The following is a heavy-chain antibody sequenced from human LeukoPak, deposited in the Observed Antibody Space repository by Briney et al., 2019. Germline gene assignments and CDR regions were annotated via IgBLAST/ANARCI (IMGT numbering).Heavy chain of an antibody. CDR3: AKRRTRFSYGYGIDY. J-gene: IGHJ4*02. CDR2: LYSGGST. CDR1: GFTVSSNY. Sequence: GGSLRLSCAASGFTVSSNYMSGVREAPGKGREGVSVLYSGGSTYYADSVKGRFTISRDNSKNTLYLQMNSLRAEDAAIYYCAKRRTRFSYGYGIDYWGQRTLDSVPS. V-gene: IGHV3-66*04. D-gene: IGHD5-18*01.